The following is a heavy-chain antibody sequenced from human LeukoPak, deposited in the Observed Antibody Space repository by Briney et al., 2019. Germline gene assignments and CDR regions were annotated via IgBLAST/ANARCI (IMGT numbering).Heavy chain of an antibody. CDR3: ATLYGDYVRSDY. V-gene: IGHV1-2*02. D-gene: IGHD4-17*01. CDR2: INPNSGGT. J-gene: IGHJ4*02. Sequence: ASVTVSCKASGYTFAGYYMHWVRQAPGQGLEWMGWINPNSGGTNYAQNFQGRVTMTRDTSISTAYMELSRLRSDDTAVYYCATLYGDYVRSDYWGQGTLVTVSS. CDR1: GYTFAGYY.